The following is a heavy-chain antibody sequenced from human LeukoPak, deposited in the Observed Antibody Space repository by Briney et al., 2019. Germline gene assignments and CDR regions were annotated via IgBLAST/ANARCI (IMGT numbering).Heavy chain of an antibody. CDR3: ARDQWDWSSTSCHDY. V-gene: IGHV3-21*01. D-gene: IGHD2-2*01. Sequence: GGSLRLSCAASRFTFSSYSMNWVRPAPGQGLEWVSSISSSSSYIYYADSVKGRFTISRDNAKNSLYLQMNSLRAEDTAVYYCARDQWDWSSTSCHDYWGQGTLVTVSS. J-gene: IGHJ4*02. CDR2: ISSSSSYI. CDR1: RFTFSSYS.